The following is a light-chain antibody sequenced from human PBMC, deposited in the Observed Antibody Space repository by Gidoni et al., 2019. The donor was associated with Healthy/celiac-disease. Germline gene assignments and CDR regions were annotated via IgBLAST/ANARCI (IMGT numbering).Light chain of an antibody. V-gene: IGLV2-11*01. J-gene: IGLJ3*02. Sequence: QSALTQPRSVSGSPGQPVTISCTGTSSDVGGYNYVSWYKQHPGKAPKLMIYDVSKRPSGVPDRFSGSKSGNTASLTISGLQAEDEADYYCCSYAGSYTWVFGGGTKLTVL. CDR3: CSYAGSYTWV. CDR2: DVS. CDR1: SSDVGGYNY.